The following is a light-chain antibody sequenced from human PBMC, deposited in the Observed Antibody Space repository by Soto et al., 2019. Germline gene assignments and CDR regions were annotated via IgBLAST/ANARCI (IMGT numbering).Light chain of an antibody. CDR3: RSYTGSSTLL. Sequence: QSALTQPASVSGSPGQSITISCTGTSSDVGGYKYVSWYQQHPGKAPKLMIYEVSNRPSGVSNRFSVSKSGNTASLTSSGLQAEDEADDYCRSYTGSSTLLFGGGTKLTVL. J-gene: IGLJ3*02. CDR1: SSDVGGYKY. CDR2: EVS. V-gene: IGLV2-14*01.